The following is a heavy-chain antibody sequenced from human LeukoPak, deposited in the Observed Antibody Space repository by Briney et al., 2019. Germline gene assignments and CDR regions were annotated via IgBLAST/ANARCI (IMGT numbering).Heavy chain of an antibody. J-gene: IGHJ4*02. D-gene: IGHD1-1*01. CDR1: GFTVSSNY. CDR2: IYSGGST. Sequence: GGSLRLSCAASGFTVSSNYMSWVRQAPGKGLEWVSVIYSGGSTYYADSVKGRFTISRDNSKNTLYLQMNSLRAEVTAVYYCARVGVRDGFDYWGQGTLVTVSS. V-gene: IGHV3-53*01. CDR3: ARVGVRDGFDY.